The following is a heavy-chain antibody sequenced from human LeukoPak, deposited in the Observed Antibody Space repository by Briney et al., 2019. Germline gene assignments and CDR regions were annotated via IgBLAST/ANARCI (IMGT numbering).Heavy chain of an antibody. V-gene: IGHV4-39*07. CDR3: CGSGWFAGPFGY. CDR1: GGSITKNGYY. J-gene: IGHJ4*02. CDR2: MHYSGST. Sequence: SETLSLTCSVSGGSITKNGYYWGWIRQSPETGLEWIGSMHYSGSTYYNPSLISRVTISVDTSKNQFSLKLTSVTAADTAVYYCCGSGWFAGPFGYWGQGALVTVSS. D-gene: IGHD6-19*01.